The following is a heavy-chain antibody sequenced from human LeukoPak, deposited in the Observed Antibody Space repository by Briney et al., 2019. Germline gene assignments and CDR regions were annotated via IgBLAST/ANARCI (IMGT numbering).Heavy chain of an antibody. Sequence: ASVKVSCKASGYTFTSYGISWVRQAPGQGLEWMGWISAYNGNTNYAQKLQGRVTMTTDTSTSTAYMELRSLRSDDTAVYYCARALPRGIAVAGQIDYGGQGTLVPVS. CDR1: GYTFTSYG. V-gene: IGHV1-18*01. CDR3: ARALPRGIAVAGQIDY. J-gene: IGHJ4*02. CDR2: ISAYNGNT. D-gene: IGHD6-19*01.